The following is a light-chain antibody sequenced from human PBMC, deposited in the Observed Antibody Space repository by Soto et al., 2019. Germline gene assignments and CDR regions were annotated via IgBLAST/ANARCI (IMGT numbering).Light chain of an antibody. Sequence: EIVLTQSPGTLSLSPGETDTLSCRASQSGGSYLAWYQQKPGQAPRLLIYATSSRAAGIPDRFSGSGSGTDFTLTISTLEPEDFAVYYCQQYNRSPRTXGXGTKLEIK. V-gene: IGKV3-20*01. J-gene: IGKJ2*01. CDR1: QSGGSY. CDR3: QQYNRSPRT. CDR2: ATS.